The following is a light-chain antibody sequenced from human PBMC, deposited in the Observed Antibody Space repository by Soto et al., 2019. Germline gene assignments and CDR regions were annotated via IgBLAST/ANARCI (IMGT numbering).Light chain of an antibody. V-gene: IGKV3-15*01. CDR1: QSVSGN. CDR2: GAS. J-gene: IGKJ2*01. CDR3: QQYSNWPRT. Sequence: EIVMTQSPATLSVSPGERATLSCRASQSVSGNLAWYQQKPGQAPRLLIYGASTRATGIPARFSGSGSGTAFTLTISSLQSEDFAVYYCQQYSNWPRTFGQGTKLEIK.